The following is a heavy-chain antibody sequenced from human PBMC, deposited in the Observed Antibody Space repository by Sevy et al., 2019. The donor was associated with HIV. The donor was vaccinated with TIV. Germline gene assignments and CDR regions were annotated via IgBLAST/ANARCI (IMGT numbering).Heavy chain of an antibody. CDR3: ARDGGYSIKWHPFY. V-gene: IGHV3-30-3*01. J-gene: IGHJ4*01. D-gene: IGHD6-13*01. Sequence: GGSLRLSCAASGFAFSSHAMHWVRQAPGKGLEWVEVISCGGTEAFYAASVEARFTISRDNSKNMLSLQINSLSPEDTAVYFCARDGGYSIKWHPFYWGHGTLVTVSS. CDR2: ISCGGTEA. CDR1: GFAFSSHA.